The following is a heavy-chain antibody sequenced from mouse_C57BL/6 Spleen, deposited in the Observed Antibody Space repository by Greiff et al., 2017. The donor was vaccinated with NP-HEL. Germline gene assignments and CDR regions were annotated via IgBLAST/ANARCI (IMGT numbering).Heavy chain of an antibody. Sequence: EVKLVESGGDLVKPGGSLKLSCAASGFTFSSYGMSWVRQTPDKRLEWVATISSGGSYTYYPDSVKGRFTISRDNAKNTLYLQRSSLKSEDTAMYYCARHYYGSSYLYCAMDDWGQGTSVTVSS. V-gene: IGHV5-6*02. CDR2: ISSGGSYT. J-gene: IGHJ4*01. D-gene: IGHD1-1*01. CDR1: GFTFSSYG. CDR3: ARHYYGSSYLYCAMDD.